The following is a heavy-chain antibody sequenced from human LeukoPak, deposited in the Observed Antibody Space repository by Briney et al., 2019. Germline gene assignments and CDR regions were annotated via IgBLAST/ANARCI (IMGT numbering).Heavy chain of an antibody. Sequence: PGGSLRLSCAASGFTFSRYSMTWVRQAPGKGLEWVASISSASTFIYSADSVKGRFTISRGTAKNSLFLQMNSLRAEDTAIYYCARDYFDSSDYPQTYYYYYMDVWGKGTTVTVSS. CDR1: GFTFSRYS. V-gene: IGHV3-21*01. J-gene: IGHJ6*03. D-gene: IGHD3-22*01. CDR2: ISSASTFI. CDR3: ARDYFDSSDYPQTYYYYYMDV.